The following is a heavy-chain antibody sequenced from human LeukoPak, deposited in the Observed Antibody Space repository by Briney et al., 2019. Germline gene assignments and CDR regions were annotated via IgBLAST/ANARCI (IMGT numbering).Heavy chain of an antibody. CDR3: ARDNRVLLWFGELLFSGAFDI. J-gene: IGHJ3*02. Sequence: VASVKVSCKASGYTFTSYDINWVRQATGQGLEWMGWMNPNSGNTGYAQKFQGRVTMTRNTSISTAYMELSSLRSEDTAVYYCARDNRVLLWFGELLFSGAFDIWGQGTMVTVSS. V-gene: IGHV1-8*01. CDR2: MNPNSGNT. CDR1: GYTFTSYD. D-gene: IGHD3-10*01.